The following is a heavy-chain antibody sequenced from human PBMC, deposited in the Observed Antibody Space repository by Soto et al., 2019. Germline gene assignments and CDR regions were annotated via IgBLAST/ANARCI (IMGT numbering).Heavy chain of an antibody. V-gene: IGHV3-11*01. Sequence: QLVESGGGLVEPGGSLRLSCAASGFTFSDHYMSWIRQAPGKGLEWVSYISRSGSIVYYADSVKGRFTISRDNSKNSLYLQMDGLRAEDTVIYYCGRDPELWDENVASRPSTYYYGMDVWGQGTTVAVAS. D-gene: IGHD3-16*01. CDR1: GFTFSDHY. CDR3: GRDPELWDENVASRPSTYYYGMDV. CDR2: ISRSGSIV. J-gene: IGHJ6*02.